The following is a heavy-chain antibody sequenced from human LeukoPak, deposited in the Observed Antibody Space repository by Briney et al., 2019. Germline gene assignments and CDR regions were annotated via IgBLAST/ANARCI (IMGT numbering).Heavy chain of an antibody. CDR1: GFTFSSYS. J-gene: IGHJ4*02. CDR2: ISTGSSTK. D-gene: IGHD5-18*01. CDR3: ARDKGLSGTAVARGDFDY. Sequence: PGGSLRLSCAASGFTFSSYSMNWVRQAPGKGLEWVSYISTGSSTKFYADSVKGRFSISRDNAKNSLFLQMNSLRDEDTAVYYCARDKGLSGTAVARGDFDYWGQGTLVTVSS. V-gene: IGHV3-48*02.